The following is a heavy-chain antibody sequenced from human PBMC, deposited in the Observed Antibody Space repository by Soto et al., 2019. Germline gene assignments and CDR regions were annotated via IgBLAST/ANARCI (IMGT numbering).Heavy chain of an antibody. CDR3: ARSIRGYSGYASHIDN. Sequence: PSETLSLTCSVSGGSMTNYYWSWIRQPPGKGLEWIGYIFYSGSTNYNPSLKSRVTISVDTSKNHFSLKLSSVIAADTAVYYCARSIRGYSGYASHIDNWGQGTQVTVS. CDR2: IFYSGST. CDR1: GGSMTNYY. J-gene: IGHJ4*02. V-gene: IGHV4-59*01. D-gene: IGHD5-12*01.